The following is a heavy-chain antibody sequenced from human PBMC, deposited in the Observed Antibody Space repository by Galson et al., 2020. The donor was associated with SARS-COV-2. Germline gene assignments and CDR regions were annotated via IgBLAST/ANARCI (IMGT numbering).Heavy chain of an antibody. D-gene: IGHD4-17*01. CDR1: GASISSGDYS. V-gene: IGHV4-30-4*07. CDR2: IYYSGNT. CDR3: AREKVMDGDYIDY. J-gene: IGHJ4*02. Sequence: SETLSLTCAVSGASISSGDYSWSWIRQPPGKGLEWIGYIYYSGNTYYNPSLKSRVTMSVDTSKNQFSLNLSSVTAADTALYYCAREKVMDGDYIDYWGQGTLVTVSS.